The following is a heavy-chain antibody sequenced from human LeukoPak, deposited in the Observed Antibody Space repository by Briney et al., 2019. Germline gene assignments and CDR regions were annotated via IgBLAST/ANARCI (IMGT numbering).Heavy chain of an antibody. CDR2: IHTSGSV. V-gene: IGHV4-4*07. Sequence: PSETLSLTCTVSGGSISTYYWSWVRQPAGKGLKWIGRIHTSGSVDYNPSLKSRVTMSVDTSKKQFSLTLSSVTAADTAMYYCAREGSMTARPFVSIDYWGQGTLVTVSS. J-gene: IGHJ4*02. CDR1: GGSISTYY. D-gene: IGHD6-6*01. CDR3: AREGSMTARPFVSIDY.